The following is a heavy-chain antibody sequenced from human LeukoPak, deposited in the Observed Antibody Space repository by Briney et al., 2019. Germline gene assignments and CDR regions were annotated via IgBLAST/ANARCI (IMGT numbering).Heavy chain of an antibody. V-gene: IGHV4-59*08. D-gene: IGHD6-25*01. CDR3: AGLHFASAEEFDP. CDR2: IYFNGNI. CDR1: GSSINGHW. Sequence: SETLSLTCTVSGSSINGHWWSWIRQPPGRGLEWIGFIYFNGNILYNPFLKSRVTLSVDTFNNQFSLSLTSVTAADTAVYYCAGLHFASAEEFDPWGQGTLVTVSS. J-gene: IGHJ5*02.